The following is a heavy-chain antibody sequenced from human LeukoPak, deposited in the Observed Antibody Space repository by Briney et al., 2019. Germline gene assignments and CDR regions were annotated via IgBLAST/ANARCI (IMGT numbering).Heavy chain of an antibody. J-gene: IGHJ2*01. CDR2: IIPIFGTA. V-gene: IGHV1-69*05. D-gene: IGHD3-22*01. Sequence: SVKVSCKASGGTFSSYAISWVRQAPGQGLEWMGRIIPIFGTANYARKFQGRVTITTDESTSTAYMELSSLRSEDTAVYYCARDTPYYYDSSGSEYFDLWGRGTLVTVSS. CDR3: ARDTPYYYDSSGSEYFDL. CDR1: GGTFSSYA.